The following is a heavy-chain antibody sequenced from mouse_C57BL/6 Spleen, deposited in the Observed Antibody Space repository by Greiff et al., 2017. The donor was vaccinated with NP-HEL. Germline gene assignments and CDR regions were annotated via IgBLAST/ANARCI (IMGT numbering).Heavy chain of an antibody. CDR1: GYTFTSYG. J-gene: IGHJ4*01. Sequence: QVQLQQSGAELARPGASVKLSCKASGYTFTSYGISWVKQRTGQGLEWIGEIYPRSGNTYYNEKFKGKATLTADKSSSTAYMALRCLTSEDSAVYFCAMIYNDYPWAMDYWGQGTSVTVSS. CDR3: AMIYNDYPWAMDY. D-gene: IGHD2-4*01. CDR2: IYPRSGNT. V-gene: IGHV1-81*01.